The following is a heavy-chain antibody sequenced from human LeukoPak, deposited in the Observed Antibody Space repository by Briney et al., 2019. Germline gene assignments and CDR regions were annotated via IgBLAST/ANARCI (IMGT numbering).Heavy chain of an antibody. V-gene: IGHV3-33*01. CDR2: IWYDGSNK. CDR1: GFTFSSYG. Sequence: GGSLRLSCAASGFTFSSYGMHWVRQAPGKGLEWVAVIWYDGSNKYYADSVKGRFTISRDNSKNTLYLQMNSLRAEDTAVYYCAREGGYYDTSGYYFSPPNYYFDYWGQGTLVTVSS. J-gene: IGHJ4*02. CDR3: AREGGYYDTSGYYFSPPNYYFDY. D-gene: IGHD3-22*01.